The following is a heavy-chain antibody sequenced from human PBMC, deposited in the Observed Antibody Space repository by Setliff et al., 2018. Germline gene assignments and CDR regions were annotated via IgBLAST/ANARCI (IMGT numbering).Heavy chain of an antibody. D-gene: IGHD6-6*01. CDR3: ARDFPPLYSSSFSDAFDI. CDR2: ISAYNGNT. Sequence: ASVKVSCKASGYTFTSYGISWVRQAHGQGLEWLGWISAYNGNTNYAQKLQGRVTMTTDTSTSTAYMELRSLRSDDTAVYYCARDFPPLYSSSFSDAFDIWGQGTMVTVSS. CDR1: GYTFTSYG. J-gene: IGHJ3*02. V-gene: IGHV1-18*01.